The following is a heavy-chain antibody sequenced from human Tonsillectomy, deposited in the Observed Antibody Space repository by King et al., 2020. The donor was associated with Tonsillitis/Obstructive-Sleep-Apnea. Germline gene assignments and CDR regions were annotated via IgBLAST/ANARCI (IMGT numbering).Heavy chain of an antibody. CDR2: IHPGDSET. V-gene: IGHV5-51*01. CDR1: AYSFTSYW. Sequence: QLVQSGAEVKKPGESLKISCKGSAYSFTSYWIGWVRQMPGKGLEWMGIIHPGDSETKYSPSFQGQVTISADKSISTAFLQWSSLKASDTAMYYCARHYTLTYTYCGGDCYSGWYFDLWGRGTLVTVSS. J-gene: IGHJ2*01. CDR3: ARHYTLTYTYCGGDCYSGWYFDL. D-gene: IGHD2-21*02.